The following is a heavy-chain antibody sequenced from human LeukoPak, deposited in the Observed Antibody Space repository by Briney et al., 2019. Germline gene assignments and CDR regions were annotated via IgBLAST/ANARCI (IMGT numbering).Heavy chain of an antibody. V-gene: IGHV3-30*01. CDR3: VRSHTGIHSWSDY. Sequence: SVKGRFTISRDNSKNTLYLQMNSLRAEDTAIYYCVRSHTGIHSWSDYWGQGTLVTVSS. J-gene: IGHJ4*02. D-gene: IGHD1-26*01.